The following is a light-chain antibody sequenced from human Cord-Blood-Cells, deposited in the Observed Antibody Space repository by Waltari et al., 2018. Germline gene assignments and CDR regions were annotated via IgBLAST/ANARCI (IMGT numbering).Light chain of an antibody. CDR2: DVS. CDR3: SSYTSSSTWV. CDR1: SSDVGGSNY. V-gene: IGLV2-14*03. Sequence: QSALTQPASVSGSPGQSIPISCTGTSSDVGGSNYVSWYQQHPGKAPKLMIYDVSNRPSGVSNRFSGSKSGNTAFLTISGLQAEDEADYYCSSYTSSSTWVFGGGTKLTVL. J-gene: IGLJ3*02.